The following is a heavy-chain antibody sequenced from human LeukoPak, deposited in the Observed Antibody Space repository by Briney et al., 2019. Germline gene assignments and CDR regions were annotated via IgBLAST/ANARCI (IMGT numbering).Heavy chain of an antibody. CDR3: ARVLGDSGWYLGWFDP. Sequence: HPGGSLRLSCAASGFTFSSYGMHWVRQAPGKGLEWVAVIWYDGSDKYYADSVKGRFTISRDNSKNTLYLQMNSLRVEDTAVYYCARVLGDSGWYLGWFDPWGQGTLVTVSS. J-gene: IGHJ5*02. CDR2: IWYDGSDK. CDR1: GFTFSSYG. D-gene: IGHD6-19*01. V-gene: IGHV3-33*01.